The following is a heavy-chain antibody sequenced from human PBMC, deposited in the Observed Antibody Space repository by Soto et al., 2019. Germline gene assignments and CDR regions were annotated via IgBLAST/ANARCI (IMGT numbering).Heavy chain of an antibody. V-gene: IGHV3-15*07. D-gene: IGHD2-15*01. CDR2: IKTNTAGGTT. CDR3: TTGSVEGV. Sequence: EVQLVESGGGFIYPGGSLRLSCAASVLTISNAWMNWVRQAPGKGLVWVGRIKTNTAGGTTDYAAAVKGRFTVSRDDSKNTLYLQMNSLKTEDTAVYYCTTGSVEGVWGQGTTVTVSS. J-gene: IGHJ6*02. CDR1: VLTISNAW.